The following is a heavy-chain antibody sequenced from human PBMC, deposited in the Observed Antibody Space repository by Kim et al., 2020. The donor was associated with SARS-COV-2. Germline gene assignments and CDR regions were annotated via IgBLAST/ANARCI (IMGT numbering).Heavy chain of an antibody. CDR3: AREVGSLLRYFDWLLSDAFDI. J-gene: IGHJ3*02. CDR1: GYTFTSYA. V-gene: IGHV7-4-1*02. CDR2: INTNTGNP. Sequence: ASVKVSCKASGYTFTSYAMNWVRQAPGQGLEWMGWINTNTGNPTYAQGFTGRFVFSLDTSVSTAYLQISSLKAEDTAVYYCAREVGSLLRYFDWLLSDAFDIWGQGTMVTVSS. D-gene: IGHD3-9*01.